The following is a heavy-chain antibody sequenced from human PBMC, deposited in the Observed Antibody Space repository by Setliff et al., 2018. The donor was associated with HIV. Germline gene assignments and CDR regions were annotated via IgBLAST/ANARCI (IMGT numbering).Heavy chain of an antibody. J-gene: IGHJ5*02. D-gene: IGHD2-15*01. V-gene: IGHV1-18*01. Sequence: ASVKVSCKGSGYTFGSFGISWVRQAPGQGLEWMGWMSGYNGNTNSGQKFQDRVTVTTDTSTSTAFMELRSLSSDDSAVYYCVRDWYCSGGSCSNCFDPWGQGTLVTVS. CDR3: VRDWYCSGGSCSNCFDP. CDR1: GYTFGSFG. CDR2: MSGYNGNT.